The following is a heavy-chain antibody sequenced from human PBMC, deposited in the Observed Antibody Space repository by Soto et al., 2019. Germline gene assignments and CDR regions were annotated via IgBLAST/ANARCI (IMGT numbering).Heavy chain of an antibody. J-gene: IGHJ3*02. Sequence: ASVKVSCKASGYTFTSYYMHWVRQAPGQGLEWMGIINPSGGSTSYAQKFQGRVTMTRDTSTSTVYMELSSLRSEDTAVYYCALLEGYCSGGSCYPKVADAFDIWGQGTMVTVSS. D-gene: IGHD2-15*01. V-gene: IGHV1-46*03. CDR3: ALLEGYCSGGSCYPKVADAFDI. CDR1: GYTFTSYY. CDR2: INPSGGST.